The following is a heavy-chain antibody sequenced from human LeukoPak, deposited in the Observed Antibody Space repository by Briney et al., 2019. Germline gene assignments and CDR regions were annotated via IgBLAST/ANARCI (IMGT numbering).Heavy chain of an antibody. CDR1: GFTFSSYS. J-gene: IGHJ4*02. V-gene: IGHV3-21*01. Sequence: GGSLRLSCAASGFTFSSYSMNWVRQAPGKGLEWVSSISSSSSYIYYADSVEARFTISRDNAKNSLYLQMNSLRAEDTAVYYCARNKKGARYTYGHDYWGQGTLVTVSS. CDR3: ARNKKGARYTYGHDY. D-gene: IGHD5-18*01. CDR2: ISSSSSYI.